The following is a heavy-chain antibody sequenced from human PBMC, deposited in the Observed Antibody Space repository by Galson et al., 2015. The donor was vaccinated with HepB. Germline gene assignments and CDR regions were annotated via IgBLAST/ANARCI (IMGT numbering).Heavy chain of an antibody. CDR3: ARSSYYYGSGFHAFDI. Sequence: SLRLSCAASGFTFSSYAMHWVRQAPGKGLEWVAVISYDGSNKYYADSVKGRFTISRDNSKNTLYLQMNSLRAEDTAVYYCARSSYYYGSGFHAFDIWGQGTMVTVSS. J-gene: IGHJ3*02. V-gene: IGHV3-30*04. D-gene: IGHD3-10*01. CDR2: ISYDGSNK. CDR1: GFTFSSYA.